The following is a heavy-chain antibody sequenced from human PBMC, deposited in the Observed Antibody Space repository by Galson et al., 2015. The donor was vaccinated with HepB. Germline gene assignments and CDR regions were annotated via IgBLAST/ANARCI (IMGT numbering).Heavy chain of an antibody. CDR1: GFTFSNAR. D-gene: IGHD1-26*01. CDR3: TTDLYSGSYSDANLENWFDP. V-gene: IGHV3-15*01. J-gene: IGHJ5*02. Sequence: SLRLSCAASGFTFSNARMSWVRQAPGKGLEWVGRIKSKTDGGTTDYAAPVKGRFTISRDDSKNTLYLQMNSLKTEDTAVYYCTTDLYSGSYSDANLENWFDPWGQGTLVTVSS. CDR2: IKSKTDGGTT.